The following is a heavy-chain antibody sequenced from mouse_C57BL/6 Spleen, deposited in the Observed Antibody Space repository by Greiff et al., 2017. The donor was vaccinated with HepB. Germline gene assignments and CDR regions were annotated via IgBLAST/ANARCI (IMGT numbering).Heavy chain of an antibody. D-gene: IGHD2-2*01. CDR3: GRGDGYDAVDY. J-gene: IGHJ2*01. CDR2: IYPVSGET. Sequence: VQLQQSGAELASPGASVTLSCKASGYTFTDHIMNWVKKRPGQGLEWIGRIYPVSGETNYNQKFLGKATFSVDRSSSTVYMVLNRLTSEDPAVYDGGRGDGYDAVDYWGQGTTLTVSS. V-gene: IGHV1-11*01. CDR1: GYTFTDHI.